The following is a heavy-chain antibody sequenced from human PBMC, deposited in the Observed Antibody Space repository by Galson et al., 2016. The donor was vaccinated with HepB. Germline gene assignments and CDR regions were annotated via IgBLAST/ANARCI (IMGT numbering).Heavy chain of an antibody. CDR1: GGSFSGYY. V-gene: IGHV3-7*01. J-gene: IGHJ6*04. CDR2: IKEDGSDK. CDR3: ARRLSLVEGTARGGGYGMDV. D-gene: IGHD2-21*02. Sequence: LSLTCAVYGGSFSGYYWSWVRQAPGKGLEWVANIKEDGSDKYYVDSVKGRFTVSRDNAKNSLYLQMNSLRAEDTAVYYCARRLSLVEGTARGGGYGMDVWGKGTTVTVSS.